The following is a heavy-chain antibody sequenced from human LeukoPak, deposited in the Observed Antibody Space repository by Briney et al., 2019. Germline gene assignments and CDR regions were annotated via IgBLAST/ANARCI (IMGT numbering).Heavy chain of an antibody. V-gene: IGHV3-74*01. D-gene: IGHD3-22*01. Sequence: HPGGSLRLSCAASGFTFSTYWMHWVRQAPGKGLVWVSGISSDGTSTRYADSVKGRFTISRNNAKNTLYLQMNSLRDEDTAVYYCTRGYYYPTTYYFDSWGQGTLVTVSS. CDR2: ISSDGTST. J-gene: IGHJ4*02. CDR3: TRGYYYPTTYYFDS. CDR1: GFTFSTYW.